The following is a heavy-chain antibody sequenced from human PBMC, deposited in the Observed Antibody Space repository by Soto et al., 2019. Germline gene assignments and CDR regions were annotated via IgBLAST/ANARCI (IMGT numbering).Heavy chain of an antibody. CDR2: ISSSGSTI. CDR1: EATFVDFF. CDR3: AKGYYSGYDFLDY. D-gene: IGHD5-12*01. J-gene: IGHJ4*02. V-gene: IGHV3-11*01. Sequence: CTASEATFVDFFSTCIRQAPGKGLEWVSFISSSGSTIYYSASVKGRFTISRDNAKNSVHLQLNSLRAEEDTAVYHCAKGYYSGYDFLDYRGQGTLVIVSS.